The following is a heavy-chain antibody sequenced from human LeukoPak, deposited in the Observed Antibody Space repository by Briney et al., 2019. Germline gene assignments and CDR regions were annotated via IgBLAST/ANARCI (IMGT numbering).Heavy chain of an antibody. CDR2: INGDGRNI. J-gene: IGHJ4*02. CDR1: GFTFSSYW. CDR3: AREGFYYDISH. V-gene: IGHV3-74*01. D-gene: IGHD3-9*01. Sequence: QPGGSLRLSCVASGFTFSSYWMHWVRQDPGKGLVWVSRINGDGRNINYADSVRGRFTISRDNAKNTLYLQMNTLRVEDTAVYYCAREGFYYDISHWGQGTLVTVSS.